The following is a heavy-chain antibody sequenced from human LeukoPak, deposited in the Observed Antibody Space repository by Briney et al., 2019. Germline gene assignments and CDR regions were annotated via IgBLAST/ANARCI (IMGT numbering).Heavy chain of an antibody. CDR2: IIPIFGTA. D-gene: IGHD2-15*01. V-gene: IGHV1-69*01. CDR3: ARVSKGVVDPRDAFDI. J-gene: IGHJ3*02. CDR1: GGTFSSYA. Sequence: SVKVSCKASGGTFSSYAISWVRQAPGQGLEWMGGIIPIFGTANYAQKFQGRVTITADESTSTAYMELSSLRSEDTAVYYCARVSKGVVDPRDAFDIWGQGTMVTVSS.